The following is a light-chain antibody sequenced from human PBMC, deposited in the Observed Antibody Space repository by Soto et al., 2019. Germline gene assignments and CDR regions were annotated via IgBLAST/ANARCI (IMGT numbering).Light chain of an antibody. V-gene: IGKV3-20*01. J-gene: IGKJ4*01. Sequence: EIVLTQSPGTLSLSPGERATLSCRASQSVGRNYLAWYQQKPGQAPGLLIYTASSRATGIPDRFSGSGSGTDFTLTISRLEPEDFVVYYCQQYASSPLTFGGGTKVEIK. CDR3: QQYASSPLT. CDR1: QSVGRNY. CDR2: TAS.